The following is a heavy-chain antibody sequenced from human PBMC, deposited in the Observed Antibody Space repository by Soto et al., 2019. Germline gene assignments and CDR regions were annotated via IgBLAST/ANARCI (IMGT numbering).Heavy chain of an antibody. CDR1: VGFISSSSSY. Sequence: QLQLQESGPGLVKPSETLSLTCTVAVGFISSSSSYWGWNRQSPGKGLEWIANIHSGGTTYYNPSAKSRVIISVDTSKDKFSLWISSVTAADTAVYYCARLLTPAFGRDYFDRWGQGTLVIVSS. CDR2: IHSGGTT. V-gene: IGHV4-39*01. CDR3: ARLLTPAFGRDYFDR. J-gene: IGHJ4*02. D-gene: IGHD3-10*01.